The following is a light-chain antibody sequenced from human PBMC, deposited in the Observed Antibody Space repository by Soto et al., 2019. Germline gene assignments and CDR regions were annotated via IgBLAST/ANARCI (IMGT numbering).Light chain of an antibody. J-gene: IGKJ2*01. V-gene: IGKV2-28*01. Sequence: DIVMTQSPLSLPVTPGEPASISCRSSQSPLHTNGYIYLDWYLQKPGQSPQLLLYLASNRASGVPDRFSGSGSGTDFTLKISRVEAEDVGVYYCMQALQSPLFTFGQGTKLEIK. CDR1: QSPLHTNGYIY. CDR2: LAS. CDR3: MQALQSPLFT.